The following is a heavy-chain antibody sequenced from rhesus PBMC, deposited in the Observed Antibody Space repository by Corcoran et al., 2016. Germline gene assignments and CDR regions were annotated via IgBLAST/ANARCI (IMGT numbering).Heavy chain of an antibody. J-gene: IGHJ4*01. CDR2: INGNSGST. CDR1: GGSFRSYW. CDR3: ARYKGGNYYSGSYYYHFDY. D-gene: IGHD3-16*01. Sequence: QVQLQESGPGLVKPSETLSLTCAVSGGSFRSYWWRWIRQPPGKGLEWIGEINGNSGSTNYNPSLKSRVTISKDASKNQFSRKLSSVTAADTALYYCARYKGGNYYSGSYYYHFDYWGQGVLVTVSS. V-gene: IGHV4-80*01.